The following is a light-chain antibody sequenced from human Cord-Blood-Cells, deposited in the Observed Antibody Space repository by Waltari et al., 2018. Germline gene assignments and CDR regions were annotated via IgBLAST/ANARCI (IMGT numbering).Light chain of an antibody. CDR1: QSVSSSY. J-gene: IGKJ2*01. CDR3: QQYGSSPQT. V-gene: IGKV3-20*01. CDR2: GAS. Sequence: EIVLTLSPGTLSLFPGERATLSCRASQSVSSSYLAWYQQKPGQAPRLLIYGASSRATGIPDRFSGSGSGTDFTLTISRLEPEDFAVYYCQQYGSSPQTFGQGTKLEIK.